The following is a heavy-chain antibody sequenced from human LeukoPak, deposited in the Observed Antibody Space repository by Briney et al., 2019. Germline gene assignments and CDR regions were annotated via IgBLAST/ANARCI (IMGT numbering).Heavy chain of an antibody. D-gene: IGHD3-10*01. J-gene: IGHJ4*02. CDR2: IYYSGST. CDR3: ARGGIGELLENNCDY. CDR1: GGSISSYY. Sequence: SETLSLTCTVSGGSISSYYWNWIRQPPGKGLEWIGYIYYSGSTNYNPSLKSRVTISLDTSKNQFSLEVNSVTAADTAVYYCARGGIGELLENNCDYWGQGTLVTVSS. V-gene: IGHV4-59*01.